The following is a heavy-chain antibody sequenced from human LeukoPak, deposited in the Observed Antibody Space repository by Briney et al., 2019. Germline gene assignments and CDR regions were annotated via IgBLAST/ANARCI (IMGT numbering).Heavy chain of an antibody. V-gene: IGHV1-46*01. D-gene: IGHD6-19*01. CDR3: ARDSSGWGNYNWFDP. Sequence: ASVKVSCKASGNTFTGYYMHWVRQAPGQGLEWMGIINPSGGSTSYAQKFQGRVTMTRDTSTSTVYMELSSLRSEDTAVYYCARDSSGWGNYNWFDPWGQGTLVTVSS. J-gene: IGHJ5*02. CDR1: GNTFTGYY. CDR2: INPSGGST.